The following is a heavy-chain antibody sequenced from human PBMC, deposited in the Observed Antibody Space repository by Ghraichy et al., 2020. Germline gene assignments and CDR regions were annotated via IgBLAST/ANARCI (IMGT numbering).Heavy chain of an antibody. CDR3: ARRSGFDWGALVV. J-gene: IGHJ6*02. D-gene: IGHD3-10*01. V-gene: IGHV3-23*01. CDR2: VSGGGHNI. CDR1: GFSIGSYA. Sequence: GGSLRLSCAASGFSIGSYAMTWVRQAPGKGLEWVSGVSGGGHNIDYTDSVRGRFTISKDNPRNTLFLYMVNLTTEDTAEYYCARRSGFDWGALVVWGQGTTVTVSS.